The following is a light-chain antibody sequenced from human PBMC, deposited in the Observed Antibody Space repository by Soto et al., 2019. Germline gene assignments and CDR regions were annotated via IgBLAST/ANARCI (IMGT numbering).Light chain of an antibody. CDR3: QQYVGPLFT. CDR1: QSFSSSY. CDR2: GTS. J-gene: IGKJ5*01. Sequence: EIVLTQSPDTLSLSPGERATLSCRASQSFSSSYLAWYQQRRGQPPRLLIYGTSKRATGIPDRFSGSGFDKDFSLTSSRLEPKDSAVYNCQQYVGPLFTFGQGTRLEIK. V-gene: IGKV3-20*01.